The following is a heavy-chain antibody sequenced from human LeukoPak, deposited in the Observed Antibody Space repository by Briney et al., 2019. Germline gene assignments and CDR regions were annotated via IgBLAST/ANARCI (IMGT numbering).Heavy chain of an antibody. D-gene: IGHD3-10*01. CDR1: GFTFDDYA. Sequence: GGSLRLSCAASGFTFDDYAMHWVRHAPGKGLEWVSGISWNSGSIGYADSVKGRFTISRDNAKNSLYLQMNSLRAEDMALYYCAVGGLLVPYAFDIWGQGTMVTVSS. CDR3: AVGGLLVPYAFDI. V-gene: IGHV3-9*03. J-gene: IGHJ3*02. CDR2: ISWNSGSI.